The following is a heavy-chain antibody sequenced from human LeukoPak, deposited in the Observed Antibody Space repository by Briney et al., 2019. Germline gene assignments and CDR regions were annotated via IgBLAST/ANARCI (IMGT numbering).Heavy chain of an antibody. CDR1: GDTFTTDY. V-gene: IGHV1-46*01. D-gene: IGHD3-10*01. J-gene: IGHJ6*03. Sequence: ASVKVSCKASGDTFTTDYIHWVRQGRRQGPEWMGVSNPSGGSTTNAQKFQGRVTMTRDTSTSTVYMELSSLRSEDTAIYYCARARGSGSYYGHDYYYYHYMDVWGKGTTVTVSS. CDR2: SNPSGGST. CDR3: ARARGSGSYYGHDYYYYHYMDV.